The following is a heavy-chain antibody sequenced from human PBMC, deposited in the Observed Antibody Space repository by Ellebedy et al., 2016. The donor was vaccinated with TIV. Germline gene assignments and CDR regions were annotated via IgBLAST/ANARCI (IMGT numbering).Heavy chain of an antibody. Sequence: GESLKISCTASGFTFGHYGMNWVRQAPGKGLEWVSYVCVSGDKRYHADSVQGRFSIFRDNDRKLLYMQMNSLRVRDTAVYYCGREPGGYGYGMDVWGQGTTVIVSS. CDR3: GREPGGYGYGMDV. CDR2: VCVSGDKR. V-gene: IGHV3-48*03. D-gene: IGHD5-12*01. J-gene: IGHJ6*02. CDR1: GFTFGHYG.